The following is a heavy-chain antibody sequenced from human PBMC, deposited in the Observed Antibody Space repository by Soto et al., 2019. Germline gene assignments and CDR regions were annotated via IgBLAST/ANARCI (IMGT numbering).Heavy chain of an antibody. CDR2: IYYSGST. CDR3: ASWGHSSGWYNEFDY. V-gene: IGHV4-31*03. CDR1: GGSINSDGYY. D-gene: IGHD6-19*01. Sequence: SETPSLTCTVSGGSINSDGYYWGGIRQHPGKGLEWIGYIYYSGSTYYTPSLRSRVTISVDTSKNQFSLNLSSVTAADTAVYYCASWGHSSGWYNEFDYWGQGTLVTVSS. J-gene: IGHJ4*02.